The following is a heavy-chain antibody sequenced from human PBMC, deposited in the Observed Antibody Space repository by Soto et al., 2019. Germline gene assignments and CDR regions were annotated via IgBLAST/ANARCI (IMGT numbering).Heavy chain of an antibody. D-gene: IGHD2-2*01. Sequence: EVQVVESGGGLVQPGGSLRLSCAASGFTFSNHWMTWVRQAPGKGLEWVANIKQDGSEKYYVDSVKGRFTLSRENAKNSLYLQLNSLRAEDTAVYYCSRDSAYCRSTSCYLSYYYYMDVWGKGTTVTVSS. J-gene: IGHJ6*03. CDR3: SRDSAYCRSTSCYLSYYYYMDV. V-gene: IGHV3-7*01. CDR1: GFTFSNHW. CDR2: IKQDGSEK.